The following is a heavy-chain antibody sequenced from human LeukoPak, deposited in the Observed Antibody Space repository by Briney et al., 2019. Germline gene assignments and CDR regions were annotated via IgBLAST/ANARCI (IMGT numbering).Heavy chain of an antibody. CDR1: VYVFTNYY. D-gene: IGHD2/OR15-2a*01. CDR3: ARPHCHNKGCDEAFDI. Sequence: ASVKVSCKASVYVFTNYYMHWVRQAPGQGLEWMGIIDPSGGRTSYAQKFQGRVTMTSDTSTSTVYMEVSSLRSEDTAVYCCARPHCHNKGCDEAFDIWGQGTMVTVSS. CDR2: IDPSGGRT. J-gene: IGHJ3*02. V-gene: IGHV1-46*01.